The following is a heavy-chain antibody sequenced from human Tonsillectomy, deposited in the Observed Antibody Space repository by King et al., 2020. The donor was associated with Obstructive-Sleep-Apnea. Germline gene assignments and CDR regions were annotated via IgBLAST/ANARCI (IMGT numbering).Heavy chain of an antibody. CDR1: GGSVSSGSYY. Sequence: QLQESGPGLVKPSETLSLTCTVSGGSVSSGSYYWSLIRQPPRKGLWVVGVIYFSGSTNYNPSPTSRVTISVDPSKNQFSLKLSSVTAADTAVYYCARDYYDSSGYPAFDIWGQGTMVTVSS. V-gene: IGHV4-61*01. CDR2: IYFSGST. CDR3: ARDYYDSSGYPAFDI. D-gene: IGHD3-22*01. J-gene: IGHJ3*02.